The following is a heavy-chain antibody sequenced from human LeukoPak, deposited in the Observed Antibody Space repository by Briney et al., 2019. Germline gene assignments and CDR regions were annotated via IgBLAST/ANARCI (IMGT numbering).Heavy chain of an antibody. CDR2: IYYSGST. D-gene: IGHD2-21*01. J-gene: IGHJ5*02. CDR1: GGSISSHY. V-gene: IGHV4-59*11. CDR3: ARDAYRFDP. Sequence: SETLSLTCTVSGGSISSHYWSWIRQPPGKGLEWIGYIYYSGSTNYNSSLKSRVTISVDTSKNQFSLKLSSVTAADTAVYYCARDAYRFDPWGQGTLVTVSS.